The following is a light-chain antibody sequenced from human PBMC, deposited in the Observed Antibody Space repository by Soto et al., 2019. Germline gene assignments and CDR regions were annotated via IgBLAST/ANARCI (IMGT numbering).Light chain of an antibody. J-gene: IGKJ4*01. V-gene: IGKV3-15*01. Sequence: EIVMTQSPATLSVSPGERATLSCRASQSVSSTLGWYQKKPGQAPRPLIYSASTRATGIPARFSGSGSGTEFPLTICSLQTEDFALYHFQQYNNWPLTFSGGTKVQI. CDR3: QQYNNWPLT. CDR1: QSVSST. CDR2: SAS.